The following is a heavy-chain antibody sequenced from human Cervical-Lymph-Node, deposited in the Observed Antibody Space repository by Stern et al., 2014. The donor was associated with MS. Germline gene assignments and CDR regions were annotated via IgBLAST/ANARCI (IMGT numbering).Heavy chain of an antibody. CDR3: ARIYCSGDECYHSFDT. V-gene: IGHV1-2*06. CDR2: IDPGMGAT. D-gene: IGHD3-16*02. CDR1: GYRFSTFY. J-gene: IGHJ4*02. Sequence: VQLVQSGAEVKKPGASVKVSCKASGYRFSTFYLHWLRQAPGQGLQLIGLIDPGMGATTSSQTFQGRLTMTRDRSITTAYLELSGLRSDDTAVYYCARIYCSGDECYHSFDTWGQGTLVTVSS.